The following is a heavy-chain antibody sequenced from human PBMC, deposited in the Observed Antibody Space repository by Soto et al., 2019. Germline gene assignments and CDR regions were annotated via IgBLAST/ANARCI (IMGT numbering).Heavy chain of an antibody. J-gene: IGHJ4*02. CDR3: AGEDPPSLN. D-gene: IGHD2-2*01. CDR1: GYTFTSYG. CDR2: ISAYNGNT. Sequence: QVQLVQSGAEVKKPGASVKVSCKASGYTFTSYGISWVRQAPGQGLEWMGWISAYNGNTNYAKKLQGRVTMTTETTTSTAYMALRSLRSDDTAVYYGAGEDPPSLNGGQGTLVTVSS. V-gene: IGHV1-18*01.